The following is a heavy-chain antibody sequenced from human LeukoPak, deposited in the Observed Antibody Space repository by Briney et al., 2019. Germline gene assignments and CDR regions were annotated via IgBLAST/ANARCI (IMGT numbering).Heavy chain of an antibody. Sequence: GGSLRHSCAASGFTLSGPAMLWVRQPSGEGLEWVGRLRSKADNYATAYAASVKGRFTISRDASKNTAYLEMNSLKTEDTAVYYCTNVDTAMVTFLWGQGTLVTVSS. V-gene: IGHV3-73*01. CDR2: LRSKADNYAT. CDR3: TNVDTAMVTFL. J-gene: IGHJ4*02. D-gene: IGHD5-18*01. CDR1: GFTLSGPA.